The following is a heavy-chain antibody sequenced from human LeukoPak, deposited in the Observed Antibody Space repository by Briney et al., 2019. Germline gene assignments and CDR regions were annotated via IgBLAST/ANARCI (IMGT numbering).Heavy chain of an antibody. CDR1: GGSISGYY. CDR2: IYTSGNT. D-gene: IGHD3-10*01. J-gene: IGHJ4*02. Sequence: PSETLSLTCTVSGGSISGYYWSWIRQPAGKGLQWIGRIYTSGNTNYNPSLEGRVTMSVDTSKNQFSLKLTSVTAADTAVYYCARITDGSLSPFDYWGQGILVTVSS. CDR3: ARITDGSLSPFDY. V-gene: IGHV4-4*07.